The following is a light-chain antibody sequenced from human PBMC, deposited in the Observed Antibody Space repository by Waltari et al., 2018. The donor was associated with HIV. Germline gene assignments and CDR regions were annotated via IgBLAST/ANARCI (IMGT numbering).Light chain of an antibody. J-gene: IGLJ2*01. Sequence: QSVLTQPPSVSGAPGQRVTISCSGGSSNIGNNFVNWYQQFPGTAPKLLIYAPTQRPSGVPDRFSGSQSGSSASLAISGLQSEDEADYYCATWDDNLKGLFGGGTKLTV. V-gene: IGLV1-44*01. CDR2: APT. CDR1: SSNIGNNF. CDR3: ATWDDNLKGL.